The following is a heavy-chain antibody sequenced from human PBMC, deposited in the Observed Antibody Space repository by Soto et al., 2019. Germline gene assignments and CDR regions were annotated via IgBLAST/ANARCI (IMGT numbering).Heavy chain of an antibody. J-gene: IGHJ6*02. D-gene: IGHD2-8*01. CDR1: GFTFSSYE. CDR3: ARSRTIPRRDYGMYV. Sequence: EVQLVESGGGLVQPGGSLRLSCAASGFTFSSYEMNWVRQAPGKGLEWVSYISSSGSTIYYADYVKGLFTISRDNAKNSMYLQMNSLRAEDTADYYCARSRTIPRRDYGMYVWGRVTTVTVFS. CDR2: ISSSGSTI. V-gene: IGHV3-48*03.